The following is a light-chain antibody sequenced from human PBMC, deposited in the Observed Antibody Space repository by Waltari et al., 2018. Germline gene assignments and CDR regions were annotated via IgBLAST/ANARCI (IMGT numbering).Light chain of an antibody. CDR3: QQSYSTPYT. CDR1: QSISNY. CDR2: AAS. Sequence: DIQMTQSPSSLSASVGDRVTITCRASQSISNYLNWYQQKPGKAPKLLMYAASSLQSGVPSRFSGSGSGTAFTLTISSLQPEDFATYYCQQSYSTPYTFGQGTKLEIK. J-gene: IGKJ2*01. V-gene: IGKV1-39*01.